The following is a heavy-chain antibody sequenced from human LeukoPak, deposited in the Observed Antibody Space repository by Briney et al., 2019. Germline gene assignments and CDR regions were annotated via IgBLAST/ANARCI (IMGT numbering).Heavy chain of an antibody. Sequence: GGSLRLSCAVSGFTLSTYSMNWVRQAPGKGLEWVSYISNSGSTMYYADSVKGRFTISRDNAKNSLYLQMNSLRPEDTAIYYCAREGVSTVTSILVVISFDYWGQGALVTVSS. CDR2: ISNSGSTM. J-gene: IGHJ4*02. D-gene: IGHD3-22*01. V-gene: IGHV3-48*04. CDR3: AREGVSTVTSILVVISFDY. CDR1: GFTLSTYS.